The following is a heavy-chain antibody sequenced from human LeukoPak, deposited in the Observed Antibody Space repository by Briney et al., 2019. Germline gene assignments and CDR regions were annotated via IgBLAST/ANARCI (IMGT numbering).Heavy chain of an antibody. CDR1: GFTLSSYA. J-gene: IGHJ4*02. V-gene: IGHV3-23*01. CDR3: AKQGFGC. CDR2: ISGSADNT. Sequence: GGSLRLSYTASGFTLSSYAMSWVRQAPGEGLEWVSTISGSADNTNYAEAVKGRFTISRDNSKNTMYLQMNSLRAEDTAVYYCAKQGFGCWGQGTLVTVSS.